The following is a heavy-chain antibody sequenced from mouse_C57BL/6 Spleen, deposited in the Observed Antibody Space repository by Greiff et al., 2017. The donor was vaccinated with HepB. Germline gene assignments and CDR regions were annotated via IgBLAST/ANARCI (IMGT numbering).Heavy chain of an antibody. CDR3: AYDYDDAMDY. CDR1: GYAFSSSW. V-gene: IGHV1-82*01. D-gene: IGHD2-4*01. CDR2: IYPGDGDT. Sequence: VQLQQSGPELVKPGASVKISCKASGYAFSSSWMNWVKQRPGKGLEWIGRIYPGDGDTNYNGKFKGKATLTADKSSSTAYMQLSSLTSEDSAVYFCAYDYDDAMDYWGQGTSVTVSS. J-gene: IGHJ4*01.